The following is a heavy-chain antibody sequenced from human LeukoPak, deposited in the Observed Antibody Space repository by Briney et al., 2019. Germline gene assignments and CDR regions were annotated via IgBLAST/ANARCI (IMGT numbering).Heavy chain of an antibody. D-gene: IGHD6-13*01. V-gene: IGHV1-46*01. Sequence: ASVKVSCKASGYTFTGYYMHWVRQAPGQGLEWMGIIDPSGGSTTYAQKFQGRVTMTRGTSTSTVYMELNSLRSEDTALYYCARGQLSSSSFDYWGQGTLVTVSS. CDR2: IDPSGGST. CDR3: ARGQLSSSSFDY. CDR1: GYTFTGYY. J-gene: IGHJ4*02.